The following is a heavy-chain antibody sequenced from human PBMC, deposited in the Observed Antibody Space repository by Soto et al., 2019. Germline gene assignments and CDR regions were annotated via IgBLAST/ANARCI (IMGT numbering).Heavy chain of an antibody. V-gene: IGHV3-23*01. D-gene: IGHD2-2*01. CDR3: ARRGYCSSTNCYVDGSPQFDN. Sequence: PGGSLRLSCAASGFTFSSYAMSWVRQAPGKGLEWVSAISGSGANTYYTESVKGRFTIPRDNSKNTLSLQMNSLRAEDTAVYYCARRGYCSSTNCYVDGSPQFDNWGQGTLVTVSS. CDR1: GFTFSSYA. J-gene: IGHJ4*02. CDR2: ISGSGANT.